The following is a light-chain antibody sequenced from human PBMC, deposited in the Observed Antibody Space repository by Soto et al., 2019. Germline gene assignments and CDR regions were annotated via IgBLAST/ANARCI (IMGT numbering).Light chain of an antibody. CDR2: DAS. CDR3: QQRSNWPPGT. V-gene: IGKV3-11*01. Sequence: EIVLTQSPATLSLSPGERATLSCRTSQGVSSYLAWYQQKPGQAPRLLIYDASNGATGIPARFSGSGSGTDFTLTISSLEPEDFAVYYCQQRSNWPPGTFGGGTKVEIK. J-gene: IGKJ4*01. CDR1: QGVSSY.